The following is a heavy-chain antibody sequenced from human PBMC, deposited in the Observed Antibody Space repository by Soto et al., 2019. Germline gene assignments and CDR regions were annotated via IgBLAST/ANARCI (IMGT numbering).Heavy chain of an antibody. V-gene: IGHV1-18*01. D-gene: IGHD3-16*01. J-gene: IGHJ4*02. CDR3: ARGVSYDYVWGSPSSNFDL. Sequence: GASVKVSCKASGYTFTSHGIGWLRQAPGQGLEWMGRISVYYGNTNYEPNLQGRVTVTADTSTTTAYMELRSLRSDDTAVYYCARGVSYDYVWGSPSSNFDLWGQGTLVTVSS. CDR2: ISVYYGNT. CDR1: GYTFTSHG.